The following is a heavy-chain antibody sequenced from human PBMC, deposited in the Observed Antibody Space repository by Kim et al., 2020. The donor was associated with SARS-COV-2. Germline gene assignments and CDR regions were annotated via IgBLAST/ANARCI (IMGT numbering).Heavy chain of an antibody. J-gene: IGHJ4*01. CDR3: VREFPVSFYFDY. Sequence: ASVKVSCKASGYTFTDYHMHWVRQAPGQGLEWMGIIKADGVFTLYAQEFQGRITMTRDTSATTGYMELTSLTPEDTAVYYCVREFPVSFYFDYWGQGTLVAVSS. CDR1: GYTFTDYH. CDR2: IKADGVFT. V-gene: IGHV1-46*01.